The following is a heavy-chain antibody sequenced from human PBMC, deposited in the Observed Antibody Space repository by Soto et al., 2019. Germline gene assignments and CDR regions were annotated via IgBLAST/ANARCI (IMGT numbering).Heavy chain of an antibody. V-gene: IGHV3-13*01. CDR1: GFTLSSYD. J-gene: IGHJ6*02. D-gene: IGHD3-9*01. CDR2: IGSGGDT. CDR3: TRKTPPTGMEV. Sequence: EVQLVESGGGLVQPGGSLRLSCAASGFTLSSYDIHWVRQATGEGLAWVSGIGSGGDTHYADSVKGRFIISREDGKNSLYLQMNNLRVGDTDLYYCTRKTPPTGMEVWGQGATVTVSS.